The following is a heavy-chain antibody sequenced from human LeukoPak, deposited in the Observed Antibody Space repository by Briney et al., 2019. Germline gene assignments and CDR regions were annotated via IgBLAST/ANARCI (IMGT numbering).Heavy chain of an antibody. D-gene: IGHD2-15*01. CDR3: AILHGFCSGGSCYSDFDY. V-gene: IGHV1-46*01. CDR1: GYTFTSYF. CDR2: INPSGGST. J-gene: IGHJ4*02. Sequence: GASVKVSCKASGYTFTSYFMHWVRQAPGQGLEWMGIINPSGGSTSYAQMFQGRVTMTRDTSTSTVYMELSSLRSGDTAVYYWAILHGFCSGGSCYSDFDYWGQGTLVTVSS.